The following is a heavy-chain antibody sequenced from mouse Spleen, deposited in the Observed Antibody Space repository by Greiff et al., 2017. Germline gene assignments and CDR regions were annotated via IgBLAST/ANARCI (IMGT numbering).Heavy chain of an antibody. D-gene: IGHD4-1*01. J-gene: IGHJ1*01. V-gene: IGHV1-53*01. CDR1: GYTFTSYW. CDR3: ARRGTGTLWYFDV. CDR2: INPSNGAT. Sequence: QVQLQQPGTELVKPGASVKLSCKASGYTFTSYWMHWVKQRPGQGLEWIGNINPSNGATNYNEKFKSKATVTVDKSSSTAYMQFSSLTSEDSAVYYCARRGTGTLWYFDVWGAGTTVTVSS.